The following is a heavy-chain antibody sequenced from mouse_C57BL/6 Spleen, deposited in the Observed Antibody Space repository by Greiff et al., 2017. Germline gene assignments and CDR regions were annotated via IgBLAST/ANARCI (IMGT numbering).Heavy chain of an antibody. Sequence: QVQLQQSGPELVKPGASVTISCKASGYTFSSSWMNWVKQRPGKGLEWIGQIYPGDGDTNYNGKFKGKATLTADKSSSTAYMQISSLTSEDSAVYCCASDASGSSYVGFDYWGQGTLVTVSA. CDR1: GYTFSSSW. D-gene: IGHD1-1*01. CDR3: ASDASGSSYVGFDY. V-gene: IGHV1-82*01. J-gene: IGHJ3*01. CDR2: IYPGDGDT.